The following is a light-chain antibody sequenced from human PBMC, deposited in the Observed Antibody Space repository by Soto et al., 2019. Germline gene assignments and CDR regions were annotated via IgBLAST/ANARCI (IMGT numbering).Light chain of an antibody. Sequence: QSVLTQPPSASGSPGQSVTISCAGTSSDVGGYNYVSWYQQYPGKAPKLMIYEINKRPSGVPDRFSGSKSGNTASLTVSGLQAEDEADYYCSSYAASNNFGVFGSGTKLTVL. CDR1: SSDVGGYNY. J-gene: IGLJ1*01. CDR2: EIN. V-gene: IGLV2-8*01. CDR3: SSYAASNNFGV.